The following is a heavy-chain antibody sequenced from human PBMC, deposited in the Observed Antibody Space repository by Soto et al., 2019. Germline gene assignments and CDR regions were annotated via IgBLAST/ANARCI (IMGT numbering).Heavy chain of an antibody. CDR1: GGTFSSYA. CDR2: IIPFFGTA. J-gene: IGHJ6*02. D-gene: IGHD2-2*01. Sequence: QVQLVQSGAEVKKPGSSVKVSCKASGGTFSSYAISWVRQAPGQGLEWMGGIIPFFGTANYAQKFQGRVTLAXXXSXXTAYMELSSLRSEDTAVYYCAGHVPAAGYYYGMDVWGQGTTVTVSS. V-gene: IGHV1-69*05. CDR3: AGHVPAAGYYYGMDV.